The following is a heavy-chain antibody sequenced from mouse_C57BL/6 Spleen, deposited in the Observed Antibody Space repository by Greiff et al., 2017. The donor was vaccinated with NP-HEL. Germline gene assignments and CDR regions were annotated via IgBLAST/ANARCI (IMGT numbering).Heavy chain of an antibody. CDR3: ARDWASAY. J-gene: IGHJ3*01. CDR2: IYPRSGNT. D-gene: IGHD4-1*01. CDR1: GYTFTSYG. V-gene: IGHV1-81*01. Sequence: VQLQQSGAELARPGASVKLSCKASGYTFTSYGISWVKQSTGQGLEWIGEIYPRSGNTYYNEKFNGKATLTADTSSSTAYIELRSLTAEDSAVYFCARDWASAYWGQGALVTVSA.